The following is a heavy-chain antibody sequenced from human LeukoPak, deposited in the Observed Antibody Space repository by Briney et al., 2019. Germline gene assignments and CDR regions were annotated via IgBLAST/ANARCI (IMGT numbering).Heavy chain of an antibody. CDR1: GGTFSSHP. D-gene: IGHD2-15*01. Sequence: ASVKVSCKASGGTFSSHPFTWVRQAPGQGLEWMGRIIPILGIANYAQKFQGRVTITADKSTSTAYMELSSLRSEDTAVYYCARRRGGGGSYDYWGQGTLVTVSS. CDR3: ARRRGGGGSYDY. J-gene: IGHJ4*02. CDR2: IIPILGIA. V-gene: IGHV1-69*02.